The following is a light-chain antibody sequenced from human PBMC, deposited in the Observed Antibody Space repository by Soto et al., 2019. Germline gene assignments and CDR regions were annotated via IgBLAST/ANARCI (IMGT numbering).Light chain of an antibody. J-gene: IGKJ5*01. CDR1: QSVSASY. CDR2: AAS. Sequence: EIVLTQSPGTLSLTPGETATMSCRASQSVSASYLAWYQQKPGQAPRLLIIAASSRATGVSDRFSGSASGTDFTLTISRLEPEDFAVYFCQQYGSSPPITFGQGTRLEIK. CDR3: QQYGSSPPIT. V-gene: IGKV3-20*01.